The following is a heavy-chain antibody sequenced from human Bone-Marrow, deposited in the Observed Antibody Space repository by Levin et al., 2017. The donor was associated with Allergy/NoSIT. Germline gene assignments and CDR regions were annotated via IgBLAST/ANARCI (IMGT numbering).Heavy chain of an antibody. V-gene: IGHV3-74*01. CDR2: IDNDGRTT. CDR1: GFTFRSYW. Sequence: PGESLKISCEVSGFTFRSYWMHWVRQGPGEGLVWVSRIDNDGRTTDYADSVKGRFTISRDNARNTMYLQMNSLRVDDTAVYYCVRDLAGGDGSWGQGTLVTVSS. J-gene: IGHJ4*02. D-gene: IGHD2-21*02. CDR3: VRDLAGGDGS.